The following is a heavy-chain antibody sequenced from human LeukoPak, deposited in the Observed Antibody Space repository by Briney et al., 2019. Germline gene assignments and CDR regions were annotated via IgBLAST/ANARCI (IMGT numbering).Heavy chain of an antibody. CDR2: INHSGSS. V-gene: IGHV4-34*01. CDR1: GGSFSGYY. D-gene: IGHD6-19*01. J-gene: IGHJ4*02. CDR3: VRHTTSGWYQVAY. Sequence: SETLSLTCAVYGGSFSGYYWSWIRQSPGKGLEWIGEINHSGSSNYNPSLKSRVTISVDTSKNQFSLKLTSVTAADTAVYYCVRHTTSGWYQVAYWGQGTLVTVSS.